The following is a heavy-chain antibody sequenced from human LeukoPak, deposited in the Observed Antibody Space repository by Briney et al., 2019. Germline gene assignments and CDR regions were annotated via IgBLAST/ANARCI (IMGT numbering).Heavy chain of an antibody. CDR1: GYSISSGYY. Sequence: SETLSLTCTVSGYSISSGYYWGWIRQPPGKGLEWIGYIYYSGSTNYNPSLKSRVTISVDTSKNQFSLKLSSVTAADTAVYYCAGYSTRFNWFDPWGQGTLVTVSS. V-gene: IGHV4-38-2*02. J-gene: IGHJ5*02. D-gene: IGHD4-23*01. CDR3: AGYSTRFNWFDP. CDR2: IYYSGST.